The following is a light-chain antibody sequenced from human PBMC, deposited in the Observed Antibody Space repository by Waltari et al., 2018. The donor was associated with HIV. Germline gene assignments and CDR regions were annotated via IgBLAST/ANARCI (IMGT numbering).Light chain of an antibody. J-gene: IGLJ2*01. CDR1: SDNVGHQG. V-gene: IGLV10-54*01. Sequence: AGLSQPPSLSTGLGQTATLTCTGNSDNVGHQGAVWLQHHQGLPPRLLSHRNNNRPSGASDRFSTATSGNKAFLTIRGLRSEDEADYFCSAWDSSLTGWIFGGGTQLAVL. CDR3: SAWDSSLTGWI. CDR2: RNN.